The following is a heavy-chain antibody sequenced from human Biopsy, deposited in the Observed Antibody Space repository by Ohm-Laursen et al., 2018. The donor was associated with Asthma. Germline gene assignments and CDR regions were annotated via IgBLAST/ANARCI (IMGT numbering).Heavy chain of an antibody. D-gene: IGHD2-2*01. V-gene: IGHV1-69*13. CDR3: ARKAGSCISRTCYSLDF. J-gene: IGHJ4*02. CDR2: INSVFGTT. Sequence: SVKVSCKSLGGAFNTYVIGWVRQAPGQGLEWMGGINSVFGTTTYPQKFQDRVTITADDSTSTVYMELSSLRSEDTAVYYYARKAGSCISRTCYSLDFWGQGTLVTVSS. CDR1: GGAFNTYV.